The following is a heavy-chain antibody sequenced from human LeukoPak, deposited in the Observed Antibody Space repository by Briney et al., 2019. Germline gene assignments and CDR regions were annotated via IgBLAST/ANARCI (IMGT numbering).Heavy chain of an antibody. CDR2: IYSGGST. CDR1: GFTVSSNY. Sequence: GGSLRLSCAASGFTVSSNYMSWVRQAPGKGLEWVSVIYSGGSTYYADSVKGRFTISRDNSKNTLYLQMNSLRAEDTAVYYCARGLLPAGSNPRDYWGQGTLVTVSS. V-gene: IGHV3-66*01. D-gene: IGHD6-13*01. J-gene: IGHJ4*02. CDR3: ARGLLPAGSNPRDY.